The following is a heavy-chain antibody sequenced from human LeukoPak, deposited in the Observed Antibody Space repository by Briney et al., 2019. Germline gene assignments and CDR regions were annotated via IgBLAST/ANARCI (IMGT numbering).Heavy chain of an antibody. CDR2: ISYDGSNK. J-gene: IGHJ4*02. Sequence: GGSLRLSCAASGFTFSSYSMNWVRQAPGKGLEWVAVISYDGSNKYYADSVKGRFTISRDNSKNTLYLQMNSLRAEDTAVYYCAKDGPSSSWGKFDYWGQGTLVTVSS. V-gene: IGHV3-30*18. D-gene: IGHD6-13*01. CDR1: GFTFSSYS. CDR3: AKDGPSSSWGKFDY.